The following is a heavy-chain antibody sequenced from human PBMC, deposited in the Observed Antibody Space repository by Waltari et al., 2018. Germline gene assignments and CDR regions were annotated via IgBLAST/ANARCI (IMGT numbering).Heavy chain of an antibody. CDR1: GGTFSRYA. J-gene: IGHJ6*03. D-gene: IGHD3-22*01. Sequence: QVQLVQSGAEVKQPGSSVKVSCKDSGGTFSRYAISWVLQAPGQGLEWMGGIIPSFGTANYAQKFQGRVTITTDESTSTAYMELSSLRSEDTAVYYCARGYYYDSSGYYYYYYYMDVWGKGTTVTVSS. V-gene: IGHV1-69*05. CDR2: IIPSFGTA. CDR3: ARGYYYDSSGYYYYYYYMDV.